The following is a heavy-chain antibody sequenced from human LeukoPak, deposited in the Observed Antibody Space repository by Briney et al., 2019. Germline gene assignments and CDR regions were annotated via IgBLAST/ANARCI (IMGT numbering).Heavy chain of an antibody. CDR1: GGSFSGYY. Sequence: PSETLSLTCAVYGGSFSGYYWSWIRQPPGKGLEWIGEINHSGSTNYNPSLKSRVTISVDTSKNQFSLKLSSVTAADTAVYYCARFAGGRLLWFGETTSGYYGMDVWGQGTTVTVSS. CDR2: INHSGST. CDR3: ARFAGGRLLWFGETTSGYYGMDV. V-gene: IGHV4-34*01. D-gene: IGHD3-10*01. J-gene: IGHJ6*02.